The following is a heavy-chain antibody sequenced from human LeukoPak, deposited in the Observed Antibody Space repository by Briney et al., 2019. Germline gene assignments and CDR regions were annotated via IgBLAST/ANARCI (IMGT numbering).Heavy chain of an antibody. CDR2: IYTSGST. CDR3: ARDPPPYYYYYMDV. J-gene: IGHJ6*03. Sequence: SETLSLTCTVSGGSISSGSYYWSWIRQPAGKGLEWIGRIYTSGSTNYNPSLKGRVTISVDTSKNQFSLKLSSVTAADTAVYYCARDPPPYYYYYMDVWGKGTTVTVSS. CDR1: GGSISSGSYY. V-gene: IGHV4-61*02.